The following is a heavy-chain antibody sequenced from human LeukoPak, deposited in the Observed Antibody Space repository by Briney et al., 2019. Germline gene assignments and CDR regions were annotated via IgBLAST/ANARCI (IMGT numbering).Heavy chain of an antibody. D-gene: IGHD2-15*01. Sequence: GGSLRLSCAASGFTFSSYSMNWVRQAPGKGLEWVSYISSSSSTIYYADSVKGRFTISRDNAKNTLYLQMNSLRAEDTAVYYCAKVPRYCSGGSCYLDPWGQGTLVTVSS. V-gene: IGHV3-48*01. CDR1: GFTFSSYS. CDR2: ISSSSSTI. J-gene: IGHJ5*02. CDR3: AKVPRYCSGGSCYLDP.